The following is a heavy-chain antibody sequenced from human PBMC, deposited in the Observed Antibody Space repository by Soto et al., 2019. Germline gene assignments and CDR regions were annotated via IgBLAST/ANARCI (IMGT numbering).Heavy chain of an antibody. CDR2: INPDNGNT. Sequence: ASVKVSCKASGYTFTRYTMNWVRQAPGQRLEWMGWINPDNGNTKSSQKFEDRVIITRDTSASTAYMDLSSLRSEDTAVYYCARGIATGQLDPWGQGTLVTVSS. CDR1: GYTFTRYT. V-gene: IGHV1-3*01. CDR3: ARGIATGQLDP. J-gene: IGHJ5*02. D-gene: IGHD2-15*01.